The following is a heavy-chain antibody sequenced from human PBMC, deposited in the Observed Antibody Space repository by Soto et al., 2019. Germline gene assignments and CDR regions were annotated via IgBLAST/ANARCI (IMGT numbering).Heavy chain of an antibody. V-gene: IGHV1-46*01. Sequence: QVQLVQSGAEVKTPGASVKVSCKASGYTFTSYYMHWVRQAPGQGLEWMGIINPSGGSTSYAQKFQGRVTMTRDTSTSTVYMELSSLRSEDTAVYYCAPGQPIVATAYYFDYWVQGTLVTVSS. CDR3: APGQPIVATAYYFDY. CDR2: INPSGGST. D-gene: IGHD5-12*01. CDR1: GYTFTSYY. J-gene: IGHJ4*02.